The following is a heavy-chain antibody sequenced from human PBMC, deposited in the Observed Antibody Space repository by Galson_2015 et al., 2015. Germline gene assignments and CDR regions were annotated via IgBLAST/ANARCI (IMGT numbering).Heavy chain of an antibody. D-gene: IGHD6-13*01. CDR1: GFTFSSYS. J-gene: IGHJ5*02. Sequence: LRLSCAASGFTFSSYSMDWVRQAPGKGLEWVGRIRSKANSYATAYAASVKGRFTISRDDSKNTAYLQMNSLKTEDTAVYYCTRTSLAAADWFDPWGQGTLVTVSS. CDR3: TRTSLAAADWFDP. CDR2: IRSKANSYAT. V-gene: IGHV3-73*01.